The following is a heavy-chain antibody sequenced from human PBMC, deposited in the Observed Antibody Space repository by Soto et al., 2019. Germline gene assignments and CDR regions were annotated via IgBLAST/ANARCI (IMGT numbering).Heavy chain of an antibody. CDR2: VFHDGNT. CDR3: ARKAWTRLDY. J-gene: IGHJ4*02. V-gene: IGHV4-4*02. D-gene: IGHD1-1*01. CDR1: GGSVSSSVW. Sequence: QLRLQESGPGLVKPSGTLSLTCTVSGGSVSSSVWWAGVRLPPGKGLQWIGEVFHDGNTNYNPSLQSRLSISVDKSTSQSSLRLTSVTAADTAVYYCARKAWTRLDYWGQGALVTVSS.